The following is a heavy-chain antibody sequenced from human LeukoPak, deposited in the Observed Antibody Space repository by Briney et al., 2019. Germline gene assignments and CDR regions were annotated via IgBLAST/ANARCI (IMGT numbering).Heavy chain of an antibody. D-gene: IGHD3-9*01. CDR2: IRSKAYGGTT. J-gene: IGHJ3*02. V-gene: IGHV3-49*04. CDR1: GFTFSSYG. CDR3: TRASHYDILTGSYPGAFDI. Sequence: GGSLRLSCAASGFTFSSYGMHWVRQAPGKGLEWVGFIRSKAYGGTTEYAASVKGRFTISRDDSKSIAYLQMNSLKTEDTAVYYCTRASHYDILTGSYPGAFDIWGQGTMVTVSS.